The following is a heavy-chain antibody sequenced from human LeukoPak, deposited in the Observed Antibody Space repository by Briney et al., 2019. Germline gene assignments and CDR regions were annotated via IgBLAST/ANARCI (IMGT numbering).Heavy chain of an antibody. V-gene: IGHV3-53*01. Sequence: GGSLRLSCAASGFTVSSNYMSWVRQAPGKGLEWVSVIYSGGSTYYSDSVKGRFTISRDNSKNTLYLQMNSLRAEDTAVYYCASRRSRDGYYYYYYGMDVWGQGTTVTVSS. J-gene: IGHJ6*02. CDR3: ASRRSRDGYYYYYYGMDV. CDR2: IYSGGST. D-gene: IGHD5-24*01. CDR1: GFTVSSNY.